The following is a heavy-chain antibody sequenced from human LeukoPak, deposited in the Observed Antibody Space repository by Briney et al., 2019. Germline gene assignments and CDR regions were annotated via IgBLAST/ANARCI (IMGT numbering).Heavy chain of an antibody. CDR2: SHHSGTT. J-gene: IGHJ4*02. D-gene: IGHD3-10*02. V-gene: IGHV4-34*01. CDR3: ARLPLGVFGESLNFDY. CDR1: GASFTAYS. Sequence: SETLSLTCTVYGASFTAYSWSWLRQTPGKGLEWIGDSHHSGTTKFNPSLKSRVTLSGDTSKKQFSLKLNSVTAADTAVYYCARLPLGVFGESLNFDYWGQGTLVTVSS.